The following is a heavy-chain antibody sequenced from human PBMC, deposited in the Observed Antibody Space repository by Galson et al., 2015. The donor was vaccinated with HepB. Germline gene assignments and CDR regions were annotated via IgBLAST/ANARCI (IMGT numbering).Heavy chain of an antibody. V-gene: IGHV1-2*02. CDR3: AREGVGPTTNYYGMDV. D-gene: IGHD1-26*01. Sequence: SVKVPGKASGYTFTGYYMHWGRQAPGQGLEWMGWINPNSGDTKYAQKFQGRVTMTRDTSISTAYMELSRLTSDDTAVYYCAREGVGPTTNYYGMDVWGQGTTVSVSS. J-gene: IGHJ6*02. CDR2: INPNSGDT. CDR1: GYTFTGYY.